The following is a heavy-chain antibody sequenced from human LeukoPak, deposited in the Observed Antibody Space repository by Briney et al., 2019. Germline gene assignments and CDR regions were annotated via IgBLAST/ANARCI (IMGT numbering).Heavy chain of an antibody. CDR3: ARDDSSSWSGGFVY. CDR2: IYYSGST. CDR1: GGSISSYY. Sequence: SETLSLTCTVSGGSISSYYWSWIRQPPGKGLEWIGYIYYSGSTNYNPSLKSRVTISVDTSKNQFSLKLNSVTAADTAVYYCARDDSSSWSGGFVYWGQGTLVTVSS. V-gene: IGHV4-59*01. J-gene: IGHJ4*02. D-gene: IGHD6-13*01.